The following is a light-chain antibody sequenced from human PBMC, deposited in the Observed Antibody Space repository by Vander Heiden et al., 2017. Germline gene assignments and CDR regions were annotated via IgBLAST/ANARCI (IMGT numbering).Light chain of an antibody. Sequence: SYELPQPPSVSVSPVKTARGACSGDACPKQYAYWYQQKPGQAPVLVIYKDSERPSGIPERFSGSSSGTTVTLTISGVQAEDEADYYCQSADSSGTYVVFGGGTKLTVL. CDR1: ACPKQY. CDR2: KDS. V-gene: IGLV3-25*03. CDR3: QSADSSGTYVV. J-gene: IGLJ2*01.